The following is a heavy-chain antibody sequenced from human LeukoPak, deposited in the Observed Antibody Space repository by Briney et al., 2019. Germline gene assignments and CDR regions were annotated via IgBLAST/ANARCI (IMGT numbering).Heavy chain of an antibody. CDR3: ARGLQQQLGWFDP. CDR2: IYSGGGT. J-gene: IGHJ5*02. D-gene: IGHD6-13*01. V-gene: IGHV3-53*04. Sequence: GGSLRLSCAASGFTVSNNYMSWVRQAPGKGLEWVSIIYSGGGTYYADSVKGRFTISRNNSKNTLYLQMSSLRADDTAVYYCARGLQQQLGWFDPWGQGTLVTVSS. CDR1: GFTVSNNY.